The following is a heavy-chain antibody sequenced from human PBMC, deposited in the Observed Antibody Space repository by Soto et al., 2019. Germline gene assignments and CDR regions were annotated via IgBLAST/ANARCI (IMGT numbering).Heavy chain of an antibody. CDR1: GYSSTDYY. Sequence: QVHLGQSGAEVKKPGASVKVSCKASGYSSTDYYMHWVRQAPGQGLEWMGCTNTNTGGTIYAQRVQGSATMSGDTSINTAYMELSSLRSDDTAVYCCARVGPTGWFDPWGHGSVVAVSS. J-gene: IGHJ5*02. V-gene: IGHV1-2*02. CDR3: ARVGPTGWFDP. CDR2: TNTNTGGT.